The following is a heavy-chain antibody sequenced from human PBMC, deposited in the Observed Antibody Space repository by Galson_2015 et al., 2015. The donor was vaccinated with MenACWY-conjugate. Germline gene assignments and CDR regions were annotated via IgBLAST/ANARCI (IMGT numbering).Heavy chain of an antibody. D-gene: IGHD1-26*01. V-gene: IGHV3-30*04. CDR1: GFTFSSYA. CDR2: ISYDGSNK. CDR3: ARVKYSGSYYFNY. J-gene: IGHJ4*02. Sequence: SLRLSCAASGFTFSSYAMHWVRQAPGKGLGWVAVISYDGSNKYYADSVKGRFTISRDNSKNTLYLQMNSLRAEDTAVYYCARVKYSGSYYFNYWGQGTLVTVSS.